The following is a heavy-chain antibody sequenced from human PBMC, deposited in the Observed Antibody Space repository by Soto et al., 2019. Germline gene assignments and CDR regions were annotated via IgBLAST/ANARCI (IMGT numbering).Heavy chain of an antibody. CDR3: ARGPYDY. CDR1: GGSFSGYY. J-gene: IGHJ4*02. Sequence: QVQLQQWGAGLLKPSETLSLTCAVYGGSFSGYYWSWIRQPPGKGLEWIGEINHSESTNYNPSLKSRVTISVDTSKNLFSLKMSSVAAADTAVYCCARGPYDYWGQGTLVTVSS. V-gene: IGHV4-34*01. CDR2: INHSEST.